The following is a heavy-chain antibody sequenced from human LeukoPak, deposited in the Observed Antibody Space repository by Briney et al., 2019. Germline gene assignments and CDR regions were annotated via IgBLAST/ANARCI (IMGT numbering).Heavy chain of an antibody. Sequence: PGGSLTLSCAASGLTFSSHAMNWVRQAPGKGLEWVSVISASGGNTDYADSVKGRFIVSRDNSENTLYLQMNSLRAEDTAVYYCAKGAYCSSTSCYASFDSWGQGTLVTVSA. CDR1: GLTFSSHA. V-gene: IGHV3-23*01. CDR3: AKGAYCSSTSCYASFDS. J-gene: IGHJ4*02. CDR2: ISASGGNT. D-gene: IGHD2-2*01.